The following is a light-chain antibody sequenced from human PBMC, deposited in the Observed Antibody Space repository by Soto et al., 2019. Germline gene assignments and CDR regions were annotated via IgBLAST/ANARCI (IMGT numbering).Light chain of an antibody. Sequence: QSVLTQPPSASGSPGQSVTISCTGTSSDVGGYNYVSWYQQHPGKAPKLMIYEATKRPSGVPDRFSGSKSGNMASLTVSGLQAEDEADYYCSSYAGSNNFVVFGGGTKLTVL. CDR1: SSDVGGYNY. CDR3: SSYAGSNNFVV. J-gene: IGLJ3*02. V-gene: IGLV2-8*01. CDR2: EAT.